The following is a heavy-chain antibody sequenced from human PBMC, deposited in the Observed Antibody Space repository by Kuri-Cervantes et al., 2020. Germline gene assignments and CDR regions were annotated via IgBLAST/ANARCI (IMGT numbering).Heavy chain of an antibody. CDR1: GYTFTGYY. D-gene: IGHD6-19*01. J-gene: IGHJ3*02. Sequence: ASVKVSCKASGYTFTGYYMHWVRQAPGQGLEWMGWINPNSGGTNYAQKFQGWVTMTRDTSISTAYMELSSLRSEDTAVYYCARDSGIAVAANDAFDIWGQGTMVTVSS. CDR2: INPNSGGT. CDR3: ARDSGIAVAANDAFDI. V-gene: IGHV1-2*04.